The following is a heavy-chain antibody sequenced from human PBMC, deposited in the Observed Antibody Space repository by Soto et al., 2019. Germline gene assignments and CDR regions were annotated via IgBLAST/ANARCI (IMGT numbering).Heavy chain of an antibody. D-gene: IGHD3-10*01. CDR3: ARADYFYASGSLEYYFDY. J-gene: IGHJ4*02. CDR1: GDTISTGGYT. Sequence: SETLSLTCDVSGDTISTGGYTWAWIRQPPGKTLEWIGHTYHSGNPYYNPSLKSRVIISVDRSKNQFSLKVRSVTAADTAVYYCARADYFYASGSLEYYFDYWGQGALVTVSS. CDR2: TYHSGNP. V-gene: IGHV4-30-2*01.